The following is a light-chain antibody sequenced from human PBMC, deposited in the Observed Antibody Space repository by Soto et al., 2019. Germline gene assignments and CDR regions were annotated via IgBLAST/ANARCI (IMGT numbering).Light chain of an antibody. J-gene: IGKJ4*01. CDR3: HQRSNWTPT. CDR2: DAS. Sequence: DIQMTQSPSSLSASVGDRVTIACRASQSVSNYLHWYQQKPGKAPNLLIYDASTLQSGVPSRFSGSGSGTDFTLTISSLQPEDFAVYYCHQRSNWTPTFGGGTKV. V-gene: IGKV1-39*01. CDR1: QSVSNY.